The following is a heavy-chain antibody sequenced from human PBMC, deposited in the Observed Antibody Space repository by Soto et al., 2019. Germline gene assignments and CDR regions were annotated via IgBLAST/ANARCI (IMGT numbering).Heavy chain of an antibody. CDR3: ARLVGATTYYYYGMDV. CDR2: IYYSGST. Sequence: SETLSLTCTVSGGSISSSSYYWGWIRQPPGKGLEWIGSIYYSGSTYYNPSLKSRVTISVDTSKSQFSLKLSSVTAADTAVYYCARLVGATTYYYYGMDVWGQGTTVTVSS. J-gene: IGHJ6*02. D-gene: IGHD1-26*01. V-gene: IGHV4-39*01. CDR1: GGSISSSSYY.